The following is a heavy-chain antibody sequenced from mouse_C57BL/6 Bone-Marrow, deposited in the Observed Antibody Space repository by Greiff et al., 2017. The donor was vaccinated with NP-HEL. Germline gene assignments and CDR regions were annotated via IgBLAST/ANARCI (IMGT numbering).Heavy chain of an antibody. CDR3: AREGYYSNLFDY. CDR1: GYTFTSYG. V-gene: IGHV1-81*01. CDR2: IYPRSGNT. D-gene: IGHD2-5*01. Sequence: VHLVESGAELARPGASVKLSCKASGYTFTSYGISWVKQRTGQGLEWIGEIYPRSGNTYYNEKFKGKATLTADKSSSTAYMELRSLTSEDSAVYFCAREGYYSNLFDYWGQGTTLTVSS. J-gene: IGHJ2*01.